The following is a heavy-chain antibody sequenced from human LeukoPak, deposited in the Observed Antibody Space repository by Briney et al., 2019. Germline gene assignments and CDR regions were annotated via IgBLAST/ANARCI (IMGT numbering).Heavy chain of an antibody. D-gene: IGHD3-22*01. CDR2: IKSKPDGGTT. Sequence: PGGSLRLSCAASGFTFNNARMNWVRQAPGKGLEWVGRIKSKPDGGTTDYAAPVKGRFIISRDDSKNILFLQMNSLTTEDTALYYCTTYYYDSSGHPYLDYWGQGTLVTVSS. CDR1: GFTFNNAR. V-gene: IGHV3-15*07. CDR3: TTYYYDSSGHPYLDY. J-gene: IGHJ4*02.